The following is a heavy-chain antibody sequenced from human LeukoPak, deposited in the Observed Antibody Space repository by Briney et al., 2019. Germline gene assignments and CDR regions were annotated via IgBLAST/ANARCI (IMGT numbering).Heavy chain of an antibody. CDR2: ISGSGGST. V-gene: IGHV3-23*01. D-gene: IGHD4-17*01. CDR3: TKTKFGDYSLHAFDV. CDR1: GFTFSSYA. Sequence: PGGSLRLSCAASGFTFSSYAMSWVRQAPATGLEWVPGISGSGGSTYYADSVKGRFTISRDNSKNTLYLHLNGLRAEDTARYYCTKTKFGDYSLHAFDVWGQGTMVTVSS. J-gene: IGHJ3*01.